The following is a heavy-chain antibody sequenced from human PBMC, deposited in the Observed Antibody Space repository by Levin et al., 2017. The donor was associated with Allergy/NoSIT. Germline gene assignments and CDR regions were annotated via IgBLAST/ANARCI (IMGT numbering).Heavy chain of an antibody. D-gene: IGHD5-12*01. J-gene: IGHJ4*02. Sequence: GESLKISCAASGFTFSSYGMHWVRQAPGKGLEWVAVISYDGSNKYYADSVKGRFTISRDNSKNTLYLQMNSLRAEDTAVYYCANTEGGYSGYDVDYWGQGTLVTVSS. CDR3: ANTEGGYSGYDVDY. CDR1: GFTFSSYG. V-gene: IGHV3-30*18. CDR2: ISYDGSNK.